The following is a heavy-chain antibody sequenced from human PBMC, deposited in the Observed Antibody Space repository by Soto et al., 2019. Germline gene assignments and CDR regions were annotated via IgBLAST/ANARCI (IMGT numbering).Heavy chain of an antibody. CDR3: ARVGITIFGVVTGMDV. D-gene: IGHD3-3*01. J-gene: IGHJ6*02. V-gene: IGHV1-2*02. CDR1: GYTFTGYY. Sequence: GASVMVSCKASGYTFTGYYMHWVRQAPGQGLEWMGWINPNSGGTNYAQKFQGRVTMTRDTSISTAYMELSRLRSDDTAVYYCARVGITIFGVVTGMDVWGQGTTVTVSS. CDR2: INPNSGGT.